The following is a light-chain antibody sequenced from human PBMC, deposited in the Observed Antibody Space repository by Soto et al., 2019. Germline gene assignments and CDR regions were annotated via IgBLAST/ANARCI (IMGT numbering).Light chain of an antibody. J-gene: IGKJ4*01. CDR1: QGISDY. CDR3: QQFNAYPLT. V-gene: IGKV1-9*01. Sequence: DLQLTQSPSFLSASVGDRVTISCRASQGISDYLAWYQRKPGKAPKLLIYGASTLQSGVPSRFSGSASGTEFTLTISSLQPEDFATYFCQQFNAYPLTFGGGTKLEIK. CDR2: GAS.